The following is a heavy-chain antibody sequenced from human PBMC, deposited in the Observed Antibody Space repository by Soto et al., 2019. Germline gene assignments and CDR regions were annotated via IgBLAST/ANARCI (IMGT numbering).Heavy chain of an antibody. V-gene: IGHV4-61*01. J-gene: IGHJ5*02. CDR2: IYYSGRT. D-gene: IGHD2-21*02. CDR3: ARAPVVTGMFDP. CDR1: GGSVSGGSFY. Sequence: QVQLQESGPGLVKPSETLSLTCTVSGGSVSGGSFYWTWIRQPPGKALEWIGYIYYSGRTNYSPFLKRRVTMSVDTSKNQGSLKVTSLTAGDPAGYYCARAPVVTGMFDPWGQGTLVTVSS.